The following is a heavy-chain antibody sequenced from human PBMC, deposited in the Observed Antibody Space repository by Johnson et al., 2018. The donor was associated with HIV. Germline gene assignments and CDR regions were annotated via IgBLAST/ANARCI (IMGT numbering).Heavy chain of an antibody. CDR3: TGRDLLRAFDI. CDR2: ISSDGSTI. J-gene: IGHJ3*02. D-gene: IGHD2-15*01. V-gene: IGHV3-11*04. Sequence: QVRLVESGGGLVQPGGSLRLSCAASGFSFGDYYMSWIRQAPGKGLEWISYISSDGSTIDYADSVKGRFTISRDNGNNSLYLQMNSLRAEDAAVYYCTGRDLLRAFDIWGQGTMVTVSS. CDR1: GFSFGDYY.